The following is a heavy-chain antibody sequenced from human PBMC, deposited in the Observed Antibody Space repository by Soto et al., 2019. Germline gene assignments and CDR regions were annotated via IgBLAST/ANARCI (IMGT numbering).Heavy chain of an antibody. CDR2: IYYNGST. Sequence: NPSETLSLTCSFSVRTISSASYYCSWIRQHPWKGLEWVGNIYYNGSTYYSPSLKSRVTVWFDTSKNQFSLRLTSVTAADTAVYYCARYRISGSWSKFDYWGQGTRVSVYS. CDR1: VRTISSASYY. V-gene: IGHV4-31*03. D-gene: IGHD6-13*01. CDR3: ARYRISGSWSKFDY. J-gene: IGHJ4*02.